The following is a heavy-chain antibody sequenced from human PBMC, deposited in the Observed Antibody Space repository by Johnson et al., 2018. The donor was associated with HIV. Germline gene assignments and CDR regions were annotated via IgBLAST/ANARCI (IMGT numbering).Heavy chain of an antibody. Sequence: QVQLVESGGGVVQPGGSLRLSCAVSGFTFSDYYMRWIRQAPGKGLEWVSYISRSGSTIYYAASVQGRFTISRDNSKNTLYLQMNSLRADDTAVYYCAKAKWGTAFDLWGQGTLGIGSS. J-gene: IGHJ3*01. CDR3: AKAKWGTAFDL. CDR1: GFTFSDYY. D-gene: IGHD1-26*01. V-gene: IGHV3-11*04. CDR2: ISRSGSTI.